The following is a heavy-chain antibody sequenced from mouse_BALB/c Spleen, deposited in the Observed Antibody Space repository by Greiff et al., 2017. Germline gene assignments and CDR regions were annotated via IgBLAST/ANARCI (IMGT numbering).Heavy chain of an antibody. Sequence: VQLKQSGGGLVQPGGSRKLSCAASGFTFSSFGMHWVRQAPEKGLEWVAYISSGSSTIYYADTVKGRFTISRDNPKNTLFLQMTSLRSEDTAMYYCARDYGSSYLAWFAYWGQGTLVTVSA. CDR1: GFTFSSFG. CDR3: ARDYGSSYLAWFAY. J-gene: IGHJ3*01. D-gene: IGHD1-1*01. V-gene: IGHV5-17*02. CDR2: ISSGSSTI.